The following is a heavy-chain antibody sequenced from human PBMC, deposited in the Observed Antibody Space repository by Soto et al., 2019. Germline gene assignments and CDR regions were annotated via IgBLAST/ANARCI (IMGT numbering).Heavy chain of an antibody. Sequence: PSETLSLTCTVAGGSISSYYWSWSRQPPGKGLEWIGYIYYSGGTNYNPSLKSRVTVSMDTSNNQFSLKLSSLTAADTAVYYCARSSYSYSYSLFAPWGQGTLVTASS. J-gene: IGHJ5*02. CDR3: ARSSYSYSYSLFAP. CDR2: IYYSGGT. V-gene: IGHV4-59*01. D-gene: IGHD5-18*01. CDR1: GGSISSYY.